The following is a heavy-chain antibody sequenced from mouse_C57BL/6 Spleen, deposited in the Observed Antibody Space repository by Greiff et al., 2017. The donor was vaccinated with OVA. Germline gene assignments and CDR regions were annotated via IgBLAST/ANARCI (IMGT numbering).Heavy chain of an antibody. CDR2: IYPGSGST. CDR1: GYTFPSYW. J-gene: IGHJ1*03. D-gene: IGHD1-1*01. CDR3: ARGGYDGSSYGYFDV. V-gene: IGHV1-55*01. Sequence: LQQPGAELVKPGASVKMSCKASGYTFPSYWITWVKQRPGQGLEWIGVIYPGSGSTNYNEKFKSKATLTVDTSSSTAYMQLSSLTSEDSAVYYCARGGYDGSSYGYFDVWGTGTTVTVSS.